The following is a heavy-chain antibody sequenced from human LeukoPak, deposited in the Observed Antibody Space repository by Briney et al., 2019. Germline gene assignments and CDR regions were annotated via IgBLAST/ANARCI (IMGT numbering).Heavy chain of an antibody. CDR2: ISSSGSTI. J-gene: IGHJ6*02. CDR3: ARAESYYYYYGMDV. Sequence: GGSLRLSCAASGFXFSSYEINWVRQAPGKGLKWVSYISSSGSTIYYADSVKGRFTISRDNAKNSLYLQMNSLRAEDTAVYYCARAESYYYYYGMDVWGQGTTVTVSS. V-gene: IGHV3-48*03. CDR1: GFXFSSYE.